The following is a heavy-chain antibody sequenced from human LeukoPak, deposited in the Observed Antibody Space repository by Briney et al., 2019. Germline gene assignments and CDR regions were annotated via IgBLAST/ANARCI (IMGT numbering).Heavy chain of an antibody. CDR3: ARVARGWSEKTLDY. CDR2: ISGSAVGT. D-gene: IGHD6-19*01. V-gene: IGHV3-23*01. CDR1: GFTFSSYA. J-gene: IGHJ4*02. Sequence: TGGSLRLSCAASGFTFSSYAMTWVRQAPGKGLEWVSTISGSAVGTYYADSVKGRFTISRDNAKNSLYLQMNSLRAEDTAVYYCARVARGWSEKTLDYWGQGTLVTVSS.